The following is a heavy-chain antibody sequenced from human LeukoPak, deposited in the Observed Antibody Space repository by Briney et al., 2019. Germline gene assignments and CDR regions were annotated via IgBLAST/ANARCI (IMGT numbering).Heavy chain of an antibody. Sequence: SETLSLTCTVSGGSISSYYWSWIRQPPGKGLEWIGSIYYSGSTYYNPSLKSRVTISVDTSKNQFSLKLSSVTAADTAVYYCARAAGIAAAGTRHSWFDPWGQGTLVTVSS. D-gene: IGHD6-13*01. CDR1: GGSISSYY. V-gene: IGHV4-59*12. J-gene: IGHJ5*02. CDR2: IYYSGST. CDR3: ARAAGIAAAGTRHSWFDP.